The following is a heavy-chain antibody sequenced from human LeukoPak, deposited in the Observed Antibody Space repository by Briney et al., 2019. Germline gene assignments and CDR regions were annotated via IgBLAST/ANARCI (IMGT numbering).Heavy chain of an antibody. D-gene: IGHD4-23*01. CDR3: TRGGHSTVINYQFYYGMDV. J-gene: IGHJ6*02. V-gene: IGHV1-46*01. CDR1: GYTFTSYA. Sequence: ASVKVSCKASGYTFTSYAMNWVRQAPGEGLEWMGVINPSGGSTNYAQKFQGRVTMTRDTSTSTVYMELSSLRSEDTAVYYCTRGGHSTVINYQFYYGMDVWGQGSTVTVSS. CDR2: INPSGGST.